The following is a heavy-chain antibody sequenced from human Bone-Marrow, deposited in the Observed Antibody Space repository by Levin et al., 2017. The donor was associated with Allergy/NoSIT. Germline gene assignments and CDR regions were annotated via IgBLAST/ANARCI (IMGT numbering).Heavy chain of an antibody. D-gene: IGHD6-19*01. CDR1: GFTFSNFA. V-gene: IGHV3-30-3*01. Sequence: GESLKISCAASGFTFSNFAMHWVRQAPGKGLEWVAAIPHDGANTYYTDSVRGRFTISRDNSKNTLFVEMTSLRVEDTAVYYCARGPGLAVGKGYFDSWGQGTLVTVSS. CDR2: IPHDGANT. J-gene: IGHJ5*01. CDR3: ARGPGLAVGKGYFDS.